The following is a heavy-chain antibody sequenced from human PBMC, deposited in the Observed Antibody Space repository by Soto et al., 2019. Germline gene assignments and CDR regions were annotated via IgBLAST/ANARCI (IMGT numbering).Heavy chain of an antibody. CDR1: GFSFSVSY. Sequence: EVHLVESGGGLVQPGGSLRLSCAATGFSFSVSYMAWVRQAPGKGLEWVATIKEDGSEKYYADSVRGRFTISNDNAERSLWLQMSSLRAEDTAVYYCASLGSGDYGGYVGSDYWGQGTLVTVSS. D-gene: IGHD5-12*01. CDR3: ASLGSGDYGGYVGSDY. CDR2: IKEDGSEK. J-gene: IGHJ4*02. V-gene: IGHV3-7*05.